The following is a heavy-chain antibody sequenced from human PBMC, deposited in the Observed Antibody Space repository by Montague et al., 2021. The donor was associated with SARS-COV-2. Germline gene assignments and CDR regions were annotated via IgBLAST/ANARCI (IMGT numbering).Heavy chain of an antibody. D-gene: IGHD4-11*01. V-gene: IGHV4-59*01. J-gene: IGHJ4*01. CDR1: GDSISSYY. Sequence: SETLSLTCTVSGDSISSYYWTWIRQPPGRGLEWIGYVSQSGYSNSNRSLKGRVTISVDTSRNQFYLKLSSATAADTAVYYCARESATVQYLEYWGHGALVTVSS. CDR2: VSQSGYS. CDR3: ARESATVQYLEY.